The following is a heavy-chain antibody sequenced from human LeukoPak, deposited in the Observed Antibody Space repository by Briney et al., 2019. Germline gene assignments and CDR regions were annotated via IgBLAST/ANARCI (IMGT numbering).Heavy chain of an antibody. CDR3: ARVEIAVVYYYYGMDV. CDR2: ISSSGSTI. V-gene: IGHV3-48*03. CDR1: GFTFSSYE. J-gene: IGHJ6*02. D-gene: IGHD6-19*01. Sequence: GGSLRLSCAASGFTFSSYEMNWVRQAPGKGLEWVSYISSSGSTIYYADSVKGRFTISRDNAKNSLYLQMNSLRAEDTAVYYCARVEIAVVYYYYGMDVWGQGTTVTVSS.